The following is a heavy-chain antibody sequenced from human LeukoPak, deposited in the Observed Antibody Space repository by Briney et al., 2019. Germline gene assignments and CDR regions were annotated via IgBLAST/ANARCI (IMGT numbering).Heavy chain of an antibody. Sequence: LETLSLTCAVYGGSFSGYYWSWIRQPPGKGLEWIGEINHSGSTNYNPSLKSRVTISVDTSKNQFSLKLSSVTAADTAVYYCASSYDYVWGSYRPPYFDYWGQGTLVTVSS. D-gene: IGHD3-16*02. CDR1: GGSFSGYY. J-gene: IGHJ4*02. CDR2: INHSGST. CDR3: ASSYDYVWGSYRPPYFDY. V-gene: IGHV4-34*01.